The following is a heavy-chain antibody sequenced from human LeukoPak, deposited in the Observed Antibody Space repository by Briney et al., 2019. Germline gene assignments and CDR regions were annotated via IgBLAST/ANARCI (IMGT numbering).Heavy chain of an antibody. CDR2: IYTSGST. CDR3: ARESDDILTGFDY. J-gene: IGHJ4*02. Sequence: SETLSLTCTVSGGSISSGTYYWNWLRQPAGTGLEWIGRIYTSGSTNYNPSLKSRVTMLIDTSKNKFSLKLNSVTAADTAVYYCARESDDILTGFDYWGPGTLVTVSS. D-gene: IGHD3-9*01. CDR1: GGSISSGTYY. V-gene: IGHV4-61*02.